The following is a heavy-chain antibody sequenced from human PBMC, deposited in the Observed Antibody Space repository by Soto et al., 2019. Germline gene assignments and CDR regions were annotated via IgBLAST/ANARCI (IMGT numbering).Heavy chain of an antibody. D-gene: IGHD1-1*01. CDR1: GFTFSHYG. Sequence: QMQLEESGGGVVQPGRSLRLSCVASGFTFSHYGMHWVRQAPGKGLEWVAVIWHHGGNKYYADSVKGRFTISRDNARNTLYLRMDSLRGEDTGVYYCVSGETQLERRPSYGKDVWGRGTTVIVSS. J-gene: IGHJ6*02. CDR3: VSGETQLERRPSYGKDV. CDR2: IWHHGGNK. V-gene: IGHV3-33*03.